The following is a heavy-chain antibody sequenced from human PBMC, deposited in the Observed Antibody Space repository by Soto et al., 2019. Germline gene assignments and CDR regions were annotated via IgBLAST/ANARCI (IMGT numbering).Heavy chain of an antibody. D-gene: IGHD2-15*01. CDR1: GFSFSSYA. CDR3: ASASGGGFNLLFFFDY. J-gene: IGHJ4*02. Sequence: QVQLVESGGGVVQPGRSLRLSCAASGFSFSSYAMHWVRQAPGKGLEWVASISYGGTNKYYADSVKGRFTIFRDNSENTLYLQMNSLRPEDTAVFYCASASGGGFNLLFFFDYWGMGTLVTVSS. V-gene: IGHV3-30-3*01. CDR2: ISYGGTNK.